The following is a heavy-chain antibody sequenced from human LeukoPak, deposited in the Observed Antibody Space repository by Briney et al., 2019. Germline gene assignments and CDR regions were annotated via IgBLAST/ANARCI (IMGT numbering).Heavy chain of an antibody. V-gene: IGHV3-66*01. D-gene: IGHD6-19*01. CDR2: IYSGGST. J-gene: IGHJ6*02. Sequence: GGSLRLSCAASGFTVSSNCMSWVRQAPGKGLEWVSVIYSGGSTYYADSVKGRFTISRDNSKNTLYLQMNSLRAEDTAVYYCARGDLGGGWYFYYGMDVWGQGTTVTVSS. CDR3: ARGDLGGGWYFYYGMDV. CDR1: GFTVSSNC.